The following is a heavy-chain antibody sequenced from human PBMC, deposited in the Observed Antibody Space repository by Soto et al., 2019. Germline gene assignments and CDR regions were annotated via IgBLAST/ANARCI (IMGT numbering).Heavy chain of an antibody. CDR3: AKGNKVGGWSA. Sequence: EVHLLESGGGLVQPGGSLRLSCAASGFTFTSYGMSWVRQTPGTGLEWVSAIGSSGVDTYYADSVKGRFTISRDNSKNTLYLQMSSLRAEDTVVYYCAKGNKVGGWSAWGQGTLVTVSS. J-gene: IGHJ4*02. CDR2: IGSSGVDT. D-gene: IGHD6-19*01. CDR1: GFTFTSYG. V-gene: IGHV3-23*01.